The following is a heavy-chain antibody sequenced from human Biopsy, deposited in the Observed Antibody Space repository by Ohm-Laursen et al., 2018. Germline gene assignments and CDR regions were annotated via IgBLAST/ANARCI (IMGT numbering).Heavy chain of an antibody. D-gene: IGHD5/OR15-5a*01. CDR1: GFTFKNDY. J-gene: IGHJ2*01. V-gene: IGHV3-33*01. Sequence: SLRLSCAASGFTFKNDYMHWVRQAPGKGLEWVAAIYNDGVNEYYADSVKGRFTISRDDSKNTLYLQMNSLRVEDTAVFYCARDLRGHWFFDLWGRGTLVTVSS. CDR3: ARDLRGHWFFDL. CDR2: IYNDGVNE.